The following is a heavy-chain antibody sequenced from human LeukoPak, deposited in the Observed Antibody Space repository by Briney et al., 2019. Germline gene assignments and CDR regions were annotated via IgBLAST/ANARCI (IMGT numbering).Heavy chain of an antibody. V-gene: IGHV4-39*07. D-gene: IGHD6-19*01. CDR1: GGSISSSSYY. CDR2: IYYSGST. CDR3: ARAEYSSGWYVFDY. Sequence: PSETLSLTCTVSGGSISSSSYYWGWIRQPPGKGLEWIGSIYYSGSTYYNPSLKSRVTISVDTSKNQFSLKLSSVAAAVTAVYYCARAEYSSGWYVFDYWGQGTLVTVSS. J-gene: IGHJ4*02.